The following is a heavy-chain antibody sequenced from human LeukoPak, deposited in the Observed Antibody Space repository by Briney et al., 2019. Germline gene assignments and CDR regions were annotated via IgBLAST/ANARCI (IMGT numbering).Heavy chain of an antibody. Sequence: GGSLRLSCAASGFTFSSYEMSWVRQAPGKGLEWVSYISSSGSTIYYADSVKGRFTISRDNAKNSLYLQMNSLRAEDTAVYYCALLAIVGATTNFDYWGQGTLVTVSS. V-gene: IGHV3-48*03. CDR2: ISSSGSTI. J-gene: IGHJ4*02. CDR1: GFTFSSYE. CDR3: ALLAIVGATTNFDY. D-gene: IGHD1-26*01.